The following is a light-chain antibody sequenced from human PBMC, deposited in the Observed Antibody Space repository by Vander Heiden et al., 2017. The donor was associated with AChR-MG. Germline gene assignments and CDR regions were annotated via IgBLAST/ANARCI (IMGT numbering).Light chain of an antibody. V-gene: IGLV2-11*01. CDR2: DGG. Sequence: QSALTQPRSVSGSPGQSVTISCAGTSSDIGAYYYVSWYQHHPGKAPKLIIYDGGQRPSGVPDRFSGSKAGNTASLTISGLQAEDEGNYYCCSNAGSQSLIFGGGTKITVL. J-gene: IGLJ2*01. CDR3: CSNAGSQSLI. CDR1: SSDIGAYYY.